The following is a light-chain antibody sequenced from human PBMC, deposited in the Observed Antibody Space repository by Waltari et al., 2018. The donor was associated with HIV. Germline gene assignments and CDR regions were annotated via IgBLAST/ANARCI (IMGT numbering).Light chain of an antibody. CDR3: NSETSAGTYV. CDR2: EVI. Sequence: QSALTQPASVPGSPGQAITVSCVGTSSDIGTQQYFSWFPNPPGKAPKLIIYEVINRPSGVSDRFSGSKSGNTASLTISGLQVEDEAEYYCNSETSAGTYVFGTGTKVTVL. J-gene: IGLJ1*01. CDR1: SSDIGTQQY. V-gene: IGLV2-14*01.